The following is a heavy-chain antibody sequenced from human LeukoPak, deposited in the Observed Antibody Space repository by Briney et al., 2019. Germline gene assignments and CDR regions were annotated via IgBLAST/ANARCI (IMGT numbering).Heavy chain of an antibody. Sequence: GGSLRLSCAASGFTVSTNYMGWVRQAPGKGLEWVSVLYSGGSTYYPDSVKGRFTISRDNSQNTLYLQMDSLRPEDTAVYYCARLSDSSTYGAFDIWGHGTKVTVSS. D-gene: IGHD3-22*01. CDR3: ARLSDSSTYGAFDI. V-gene: IGHV3-66*02. CDR2: LYSGGST. J-gene: IGHJ3*02. CDR1: GFTVSTNY.